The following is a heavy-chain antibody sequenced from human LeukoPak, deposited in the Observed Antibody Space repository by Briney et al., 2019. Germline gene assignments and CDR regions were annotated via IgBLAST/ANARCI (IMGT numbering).Heavy chain of an antibody. Sequence: PGGSLRPSCAASGFTFTNAWMTWVRQAPGKGLEWVGRITSKPDGGTTAYAAPVKGRFTISRDDSSNTLYLQLNSLKTEDTAVYYCSTGDSVITRGAHYWGQGTLVTVSS. V-gene: IGHV3-15*01. CDR3: STGDSVITRGAHY. J-gene: IGHJ4*02. D-gene: IGHD2-15*01. CDR2: ITSKPDGGTT. CDR1: GFTFTNAW.